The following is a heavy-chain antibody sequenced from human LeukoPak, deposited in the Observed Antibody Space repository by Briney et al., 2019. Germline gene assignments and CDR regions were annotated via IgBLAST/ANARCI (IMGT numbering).Heavy chain of an antibody. CDR2: TNTNTGNP. J-gene: IGHJ4*02. V-gene: IGHV7-4-1*02. D-gene: IGHD5-12*01. Sequence: ASVKVSCKASGYTFTSYAMNWVRQAPGQGLEWMGWTNTNTGNPTYAQGFTGRFVFSLDTSVSTAYLQISSLKAEDTAVYYCARGGGGSGYADLDYWGQGTLVTVSS. CDR1: GYTFTSYA. CDR3: ARGGGGSGYADLDY.